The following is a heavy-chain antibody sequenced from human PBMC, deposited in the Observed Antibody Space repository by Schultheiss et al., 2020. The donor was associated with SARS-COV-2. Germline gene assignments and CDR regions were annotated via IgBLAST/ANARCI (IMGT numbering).Heavy chain of an antibody. CDR1: GGSISSSSSY. Sequence: SETLSLTCTVSGGSISSSSSYWSWIRQPPGKGLEWIGEINHSGSTNCNPSLKSRVTISVDTSKNQFSLKLSSVTAADTAVYYCARGRPSSGCIDYWGQGTLVTVSS. V-gene: IGHV4-39*07. CDR3: ARGRPSSGCIDY. CDR2: INHSGST. J-gene: IGHJ4*02. D-gene: IGHD6-19*01.